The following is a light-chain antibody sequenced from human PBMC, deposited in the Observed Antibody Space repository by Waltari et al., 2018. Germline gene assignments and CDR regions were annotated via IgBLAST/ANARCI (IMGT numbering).Light chain of an antibody. Sequence: DVVMTQSPLSLPVTLGQPASISCRSSQSLVSSDGNTSFNWFHQRPGQSPRRLFYKVSTRDSEVPDRSSGSGSGTDFTLRISRVEAEDVGVYYGMKGSNWPGTFGQGTKVEIK. CDR3: MKGSNWPGT. J-gene: IGKJ1*01. CDR1: QSLVSSDGNTS. V-gene: IGKV2-30*01. CDR2: KVS.